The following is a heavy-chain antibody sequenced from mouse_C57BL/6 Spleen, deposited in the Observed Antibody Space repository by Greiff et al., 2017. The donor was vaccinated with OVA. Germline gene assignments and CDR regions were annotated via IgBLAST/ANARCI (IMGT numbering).Heavy chain of an antibody. CDR1: GYAFSSSW. CDR3: ARRNYYGSRGGYFDY. CDR2: IYPGDGDT. D-gene: IGHD1-1*01. Sequence: VHLVESGPELVKPGASVKISCKASGYAFSSSWMNWVKQRPGKGLEWIGRIYPGDGDTNYNGKFKGKATLTADKSSSTAYMQLSSLTSEDSAVYFCARRNYYGSRGGYFDYWGQGTTLTVSS. J-gene: IGHJ2*01. V-gene: IGHV1-82*01.